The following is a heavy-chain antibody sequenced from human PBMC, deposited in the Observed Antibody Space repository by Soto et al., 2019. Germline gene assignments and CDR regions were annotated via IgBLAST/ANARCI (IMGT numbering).Heavy chain of an antibody. CDR3: TTDLGSSWTQGY. J-gene: IGHJ4*02. CDR2: IKSKTDGGTT. D-gene: IGHD6-13*01. V-gene: IGHV3-15*07. Sequence: PGGSLRLSCAASGFPFSNAWMNWVRQAPGKGLEWVGRIKSKTDGGTTDYAAPVKGRFTISRDDSRNTLYLQMNSLKTEDTAVYYRTTDLGSSWTQGYWGQGTLVTVSS. CDR1: GFPFSNAW.